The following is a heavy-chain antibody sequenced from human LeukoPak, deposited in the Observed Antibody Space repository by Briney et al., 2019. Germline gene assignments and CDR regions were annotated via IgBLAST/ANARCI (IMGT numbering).Heavy chain of an antibody. CDR2: IYYSGST. V-gene: IGHV4-31*03. Sequence: SETLSLTCTVSGGSISSGGYYWSWIRQHPGKGLEWIGYIYYSGSTYYNPSLKSRVTISVDTSKNQSSLKLSFVTAADTAVYYCARDLRDWFDPWGQGILVTVSS. CDR1: GGSISSGGYY. CDR3: ARDLRDWFDP. D-gene: IGHD4-17*01. J-gene: IGHJ5*02.